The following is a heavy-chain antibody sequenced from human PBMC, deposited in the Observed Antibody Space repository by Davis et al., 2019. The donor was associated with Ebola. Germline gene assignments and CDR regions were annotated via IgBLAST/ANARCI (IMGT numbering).Heavy chain of an antibody. CDR2: IPGSGSTT. J-gene: IGHJ4*02. Sequence: GGSLRLSCVASGFTFSTHAMSWVRQAPGKGLEWVSGIPGSGSTTYYTDSVKGRFTVSRDESDNTLNLQMNSLKVEDTAVYYCARWKIGHEYIDYWGQGTQVTVS. D-gene: IGHD4-23*01. CDR3: ARWKIGHEYIDY. V-gene: IGHV3-23*01. CDR1: GFTFSTHA.